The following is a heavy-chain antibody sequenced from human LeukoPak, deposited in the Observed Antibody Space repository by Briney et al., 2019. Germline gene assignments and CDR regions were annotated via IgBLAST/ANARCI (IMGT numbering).Heavy chain of an antibody. CDR3: ARVGYSSSWYGYYYYYMDV. CDR1: GYTFTSYD. J-gene: IGHJ6*03. CDR2: MNPNSGNT. V-gene: IGHV1-8*01. D-gene: IGHD6-13*01. Sequence: ASVKVSCKASGYTFTSYDINWVRQATGQGLEWMGWMNPNSGNTGYAQKFQGRVTMTRNTSISTAYMELSSLRSEDTAVYYCARVGYSSSWYGYYYYYMDVWGKGTTVTVSS.